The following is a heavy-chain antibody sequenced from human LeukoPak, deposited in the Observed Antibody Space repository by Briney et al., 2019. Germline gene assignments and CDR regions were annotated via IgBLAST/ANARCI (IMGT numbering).Heavy chain of an antibody. CDR1: GRSISSHY. CDR3: ARSRYSSASGVGWVWFDP. CDR2: IYYSGST. D-gene: IGHD6-6*01. V-gene: IGHV4-59*11. Sequence: SETLSQTCTVPGRSISSHYWSSIPQPPGKGLEWIGHIYYSGSTNSDLSVKSRVTISVDTSKNQFSLRLSSVTAADTAVYYCARSRYSSASGVGWVWFDPWGRGTLVTVSS. J-gene: IGHJ5*02.